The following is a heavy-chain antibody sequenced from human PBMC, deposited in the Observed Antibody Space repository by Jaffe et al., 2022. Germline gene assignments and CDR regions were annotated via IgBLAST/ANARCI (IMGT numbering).Heavy chain of an antibody. V-gene: IGHV3-30*02. CDR2: IRYDGSNK. J-gene: IGHJ4*02. D-gene: IGHD3-3*01. Sequence: QVQLVESGGGVVQPGGSLRLSCAASGFTFSSYGMHWVRQAPGKGLEWVAFIRYDGSNKYYADSVKGRFTISRDNSKNTLYLQMNSLRAEDTAVYYCAKDLEVIISSAFDYWGQGTLVTVSS. CDR1: GFTFSSYG. CDR3: AKDLEVIISSAFDY.